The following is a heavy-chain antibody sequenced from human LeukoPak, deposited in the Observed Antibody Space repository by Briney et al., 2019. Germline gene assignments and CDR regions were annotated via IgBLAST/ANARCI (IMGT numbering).Heavy chain of an antibody. CDR2: VNPNSGNT. Sequence: ASVKVSCKASGYTFTSYDINWVRQATGQGLEWMGWVNPNSGNTGYAQKFQGRVTMTRNTSISTAYVELSSLRSEDTAVYYCALVVIPLDAFDIWGQGTMVTVSS. D-gene: IGHD3-22*01. CDR3: ALVVIPLDAFDI. CDR1: GYTFTSYD. J-gene: IGHJ3*02. V-gene: IGHV1-8*01.